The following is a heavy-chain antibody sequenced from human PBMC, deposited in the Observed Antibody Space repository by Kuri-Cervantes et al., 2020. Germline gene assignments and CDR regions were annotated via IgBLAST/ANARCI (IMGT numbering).Heavy chain of an antibody. V-gene: IGHV4-34*01. D-gene: IGHD5-18*01. Sequence: GSLRLSCAVYGGSFSGYYWSWIRQPPGKGLEWIGEINHSGSTNYNPSLKSRATISVDTSKNQFSLKLSSVTAADTAAYYCARGKGLRRGYTYGSNYMDVWGKGTTVTVSS. J-gene: IGHJ6*03. CDR1: GGSFSGYY. CDR3: ARGKGLRRGYTYGSNYMDV. CDR2: INHSGST.